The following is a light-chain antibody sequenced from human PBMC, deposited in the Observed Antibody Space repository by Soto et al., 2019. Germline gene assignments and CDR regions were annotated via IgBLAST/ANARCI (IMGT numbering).Light chain of an antibody. CDR2: GTS. CDR3: QQYATSPTT. J-gene: IGKJ5*01. Sequence: EIVLTQSPDTLSVSPGERATVSCRASQSVDTYLAWYQLKPGQAPRLLIFGTSSRVTDTPDRFSGTGSGTDFTLTISRVEPVDFAVYYCQQYATSPTTFGQGARLDNK. CDR1: QSVDTY. V-gene: IGKV3-20*01.